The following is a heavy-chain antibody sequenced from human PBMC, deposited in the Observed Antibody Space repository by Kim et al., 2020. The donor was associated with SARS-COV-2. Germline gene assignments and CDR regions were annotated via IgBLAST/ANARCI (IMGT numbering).Heavy chain of an antibody. Sequence: GGSLRLSCAASGFTVSSNDMSWVRQAPGKGLEWVSFIYSGGSTYYADSVKGRFTISRHNSKNTLYLQMNSLRADDTAVYYCARGRSKNYYYGMDVWGQGTPVTVSS. V-gene: IGHV3-53*04. CDR1: GFTVSSND. D-gene: IGHD3-3*01. J-gene: IGHJ6*02. CDR2: IYSGGST. CDR3: ARGRSKNYYYGMDV.